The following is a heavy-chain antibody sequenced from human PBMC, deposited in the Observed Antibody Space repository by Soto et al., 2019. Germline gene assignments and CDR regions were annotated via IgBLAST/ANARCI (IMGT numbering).Heavy chain of an antibody. V-gene: IGHV3-23*01. D-gene: IGHD6-6*01. CDR1: GFTFSTYA. J-gene: IGHJ4*02. CDR2: ISANGQGI. Sequence: PGGSLRLSCAASGFTFSTYALSWVRQAPGKGLEWLSAISANGQGIYYADSVRGRFTISRDNSKNTIFLHMDSLRAEDTAVYYCAKEYSTSFDYWGQVTPVTVSS. CDR3: AKEYSTSFDY.